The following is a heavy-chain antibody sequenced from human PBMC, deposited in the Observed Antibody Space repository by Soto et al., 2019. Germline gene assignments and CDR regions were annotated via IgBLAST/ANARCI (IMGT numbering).Heavy chain of an antibody. V-gene: IGHV4-59*08. CDR1: GGSISSYY. D-gene: IGHD3-10*01. J-gene: IGHJ4*02. CDR3: ARHNYGSGSTYFDY. Sequence: QVQLQESGPGLVKPSETLSLTCTVSGGSISSYYWCWIWQPPGKGLEWLGYIYYSGSTNYNPSLKSRVTISVDTSKNPFSLKLISMTAADTAVYYCARHNYGSGSTYFDYWGQGTLVTVSS. CDR2: IYYSGST.